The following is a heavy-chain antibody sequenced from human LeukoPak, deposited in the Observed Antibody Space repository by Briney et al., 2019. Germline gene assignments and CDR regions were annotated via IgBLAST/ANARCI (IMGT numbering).Heavy chain of an antibody. CDR1: GGSISSYY. Sequence: PSEALSLTCTVSGGSISSYYWSWIRQPPGKGLEWIGYINYSGSTNYNPSLKSRVSMSIDTSKNQFSLKLSSVTAADTAMYYCAREKIGTGTVLGKDYYYMDVWGKGTTVTVSS. J-gene: IGHJ6*03. CDR2: INYSGST. V-gene: IGHV4-59*12. D-gene: IGHD3-16*01. CDR3: AREKIGTGTVLGKDYYYMDV.